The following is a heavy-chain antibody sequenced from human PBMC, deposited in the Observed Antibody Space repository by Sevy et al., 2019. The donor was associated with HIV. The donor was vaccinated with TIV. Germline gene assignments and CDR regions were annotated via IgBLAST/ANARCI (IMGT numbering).Heavy chain of an antibody. CDR2: ITGGSSYI. CDR3: AGDGGCSSTSCLIYFDC. CDR1: GFTFSSYT. J-gene: IGHJ4*02. D-gene: IGHD2-2*01. Sequence: GGSLRLSCAASGFTFSSYTMNWVRQAPGKGLEWVSSITGGSSYIHYADSVKGRFTISRDNAKNSLYLQMNSLRAEDTAVYYCAGDGGCSSTSCLIYFDCWGQGSLVTVSS. V-gene: IGHV3-21*01.